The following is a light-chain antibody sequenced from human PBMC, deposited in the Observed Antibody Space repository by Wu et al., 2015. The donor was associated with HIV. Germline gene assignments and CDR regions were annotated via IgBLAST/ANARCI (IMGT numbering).Light chain of an antibody. CDR2: NAA. V-gene: IGKV3-11*01. J-gene: IGKJ1*01. Sequence: EIVLTQSPATLSLSPGERATLSCRASQSVRNYLAWFQQKPGQAPRLLIYNAAGRATGIPDRFSGSGSGTDFTLTISRLEPEDFVVYYCQQYGSFKTFGQGTKVEIK. CDR1: QSVRNY. CDR3: QQYGSFKT.